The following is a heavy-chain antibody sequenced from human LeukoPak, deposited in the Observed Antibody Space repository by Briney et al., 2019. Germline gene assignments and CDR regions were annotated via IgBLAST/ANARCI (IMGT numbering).Heavy chain of an antibody. CDR3: ARDTIAL. D-gene: IGHD5-24*01. J-gene: IGHJ4*02. CDR1: GGSINSYY. V-gene: IGHV4-59*01. CDR2: IYNSGST. Sequence: SETLSLTCTVSGGSINSYYWNWIQQSPGKGLEWIGYIYNSGSTNYNPSLKSRVTISVDTSKNQFSLTLKSVTAADTAVYYCARDTIALWGQGILVTVSS.